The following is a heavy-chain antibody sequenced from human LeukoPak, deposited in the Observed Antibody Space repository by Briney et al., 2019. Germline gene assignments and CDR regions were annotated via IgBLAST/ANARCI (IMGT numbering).Heavy chain of an antibody. CDR2: INSDGSSS. Sequence: PGGSLRLSCAASGFTLSRYWMHWVRQTPGKGLVWVSRINSDGSSSSYADSVKGRFTISRDNAKNTLCLQMNSLRVEDTAVYYCARDPFGSEGFWGQGTLVTVSS. D-gene: IGHD3-10*01. CDR3: ARDPFGSEGF. J-gene: IGHJ4*02. CDR1: GFTLSRYW. V-gene: IGHV3-74*01.